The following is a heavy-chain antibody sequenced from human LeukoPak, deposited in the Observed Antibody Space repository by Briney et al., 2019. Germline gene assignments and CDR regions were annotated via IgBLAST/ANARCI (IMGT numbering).Heavy chain of an antibody. D-gene: IGHD1-26*01. CDR2: INGNGGGS. J-gene: IGHJ6*02. CDR3: AKDQYGGDVYYYYGMDV. Sequence: PGGSLRLSCAASGFTFSDHAMSWVRQAPAKGLEWVSSINGNGGGSYYIDSVKGRFTVSRDNSENALYLQMNSLRAEDTAVYYCAKDQYGGDVYYYYGMDVWGQGTTVTVSS. CDR1: GFTFSDHA. V-gene: IGHV3-23*01.